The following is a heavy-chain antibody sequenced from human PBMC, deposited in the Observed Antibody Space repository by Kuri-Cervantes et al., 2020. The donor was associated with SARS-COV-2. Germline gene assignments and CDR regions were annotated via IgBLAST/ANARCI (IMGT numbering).Heavy chain of an antibody. J-gene: IGHJ6*02. CDR3: ARHRSRGYYYGSGNGMDV. Sequence: KVSCKGSGYSFTSYWIGWVRQMPGKGLEWMGRIDPSDSYPNYSPSFQGHVTISADKSISTAYLQWSSLKASDTAMYYCARHRSRGYYYGSGNGMDVWGQGTTVTVSS. CDR2: IDPSDSYP. CDR1: GYSFTSYW. D-gene: IGHD3-10*01. V-gene: IGHV5-10-1*01.